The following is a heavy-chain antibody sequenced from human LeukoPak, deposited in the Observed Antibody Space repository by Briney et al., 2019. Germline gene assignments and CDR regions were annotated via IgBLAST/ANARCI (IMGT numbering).Heavy chain of an antibody. CDR1: GSTFNGHW. D-gene: IGHD4-23*01. Sequence: GGSLRLSCVGSGSTFNGHWLTWVRQAPGRGLEWVASIKEDGRQAYYMDSVKDRFTISRDNSKKSLYLQMNSLRIEDTTVYYCAREWYDYGGDSEGYWGQGTLVSVSS. CDR3: AREWYDYGGDSEGY. V-gene: IGHV3-7*01. CDR2: IKEDGRQA. J-gene: IGHJ4*02.